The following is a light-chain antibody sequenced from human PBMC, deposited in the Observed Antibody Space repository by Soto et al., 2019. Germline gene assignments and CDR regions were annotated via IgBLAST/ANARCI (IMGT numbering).Light chain of an antibody. CDR2: GSS. J-gene: IGKJ5*01. CDR3: QQYNNWPLIT. V-gene: IGKV1-39*01. CDR1: QSVSTY. Sequence: DIQMTQSPSSLSTSVGDRVTLTSRAGQSVSTYLNWYQQKPDKAPKLLIYGSSRLQTGVPSRFSGSGSGTDFTLTIRGLQSEDLAVYYCQQYNNWPLITVGKGTRLEI.